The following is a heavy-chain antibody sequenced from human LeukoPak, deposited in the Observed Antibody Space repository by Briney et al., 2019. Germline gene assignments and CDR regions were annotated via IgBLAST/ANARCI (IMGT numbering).Heavy chain of an antibody. CDR1: GYTFISYG. CDR3: ARVRYFDWVSTAGYMDV. D-gene: IGHD3-9*01. Sequence: ASVKVSCKASGYTFISYGISWVRQAPGQGLEWMGWISAHNGDMNYAQKLQGRVTMTTDTSTRTAYMELRSLRSDDTAVYYCARVRYFDWVSTAGYMDVWGKGTTVTVSS. V-gene: IGHV1-18*01. J-gene: IGHJ6*03. CDR2: ISAHNGDM.